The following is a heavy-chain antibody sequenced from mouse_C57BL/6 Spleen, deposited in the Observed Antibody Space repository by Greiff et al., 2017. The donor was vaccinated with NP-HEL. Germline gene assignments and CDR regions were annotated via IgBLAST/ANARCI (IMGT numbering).Heavy chain of an antibody. V-gene: IGHV5-4*01. D-gene: IGHD1-1*01. CDR3: ARDRGGSSFFAY. J-gene: IGHJ3*01. CDR2: ISDGGSYT. CDR1: GFTFSSYA. Sequence: EVQLVESGGGLVKPGGSLKLSCAASGFTFSSYAMSWVRQTPEKRLEWVATISDGGSYTYYPDNVKGRFTISRDNAKNNLYLQMSHLKSEDTAMYYCARDRGGSSFFAYWGQGTLVTVSA.